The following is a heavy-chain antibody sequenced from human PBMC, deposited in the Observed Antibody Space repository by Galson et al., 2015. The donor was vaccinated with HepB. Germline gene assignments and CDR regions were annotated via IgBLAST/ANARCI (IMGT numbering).Heavy chain of an antibody. J-gene: IGHJ4*02. V-gene: IGHV1-46*04. CDR3: ARGESTMVRGVIPFDY. Sequence: SVKVSCKASGYTFTSYYMHWVRQAPGQGLEWMGIINPSGGSTSYAQKLQGRVTMTRDTSTSTVYMELSSLRSEDTAVYYCARGESTMVRGVIPFDYWGQGTLVTVSS. CDR2: INPSGGST. D-gene: IGHD3-10*01. CDR1: GYTFTSYY.